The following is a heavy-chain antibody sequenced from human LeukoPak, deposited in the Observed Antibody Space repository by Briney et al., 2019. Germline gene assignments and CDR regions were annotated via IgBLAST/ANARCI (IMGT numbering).Heavy chain of an antibody. CDR2: IYTSGST. D-gene: IGHD2-2*01. Sequence: PSEALSLTCSVSGDSVTNNNCRWAWIRQPAGKGPEWIGRIYTSGSTNYNPSLKSRVTISVDTSKNQFSLKLSSVTAADTAVYYCARLVCSSTSCWSAFDIWAKGQWSPSLQ. J-gene: IGHJ3*02. V-gene: IGHV4-61*02. CDR3: ARLVCSSTSCWSAFDI. CDR1: GDSVTNNNCR.